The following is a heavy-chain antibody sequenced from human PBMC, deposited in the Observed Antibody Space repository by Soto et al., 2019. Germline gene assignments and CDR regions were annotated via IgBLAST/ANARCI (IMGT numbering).Heavy chain of an antibody. CDR3: ARESLKETITMTVVIDH. V-gene: IGHV4-4*07. J-gene: IGHJ4*02. CDR2: VYRGTS. D-gene: IGHD3-22*01. Sequence: SETLSLTCSVSGDSISSYSWSWIRQPAGKGLEWLGRVYRGTSNYNPSLKSRLIMSLDTSKNQFSLNLRSVTAADTAVYYCARESLKETITMTVVIDHWGQGTQVTVSS. CDR1: GDSISSYS.